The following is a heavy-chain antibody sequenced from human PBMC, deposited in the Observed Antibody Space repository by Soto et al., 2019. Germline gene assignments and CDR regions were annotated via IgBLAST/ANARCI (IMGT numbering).Heavy chain of an antibody. Sequence: QAQLVQSGAELKKPGASVKVSCRASGYTFTAFYIHWMRQAPGQGLEWLGWINPNSGGTNYAQKFQGRVPVTRDTSVNTAYMDLSSLKSDDTAVYYCAREGPLSGGDYFGMDVWGQGTTVTVSS. CDR3: AREGPLSGGDYFGMDV. V-gene: IGHV1-2*02. CDR1: GYTFTAFY. CDR2: INPNSGGT. D-gene: IGHD3-10*01. J-gene: IGHJ6*02.